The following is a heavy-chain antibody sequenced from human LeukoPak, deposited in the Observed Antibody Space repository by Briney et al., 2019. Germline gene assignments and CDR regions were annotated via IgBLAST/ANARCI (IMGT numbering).Heavy chain of an antibody. CDR3: ARRRHSDWYFDL. J-gene: IGHJ2*01. D-gene: IGHD2-15*01. CDR2: IYYSGST. CDR1: GGSISSYY. Sequence: SETLSLTCTVSGGSISSYYWSWIRQPPGEGLEWIGYIYYSGSTNSNPSLTSRVTISVDTSKNQFSLKLSSVTAADTAVYYCARRRHSDWYFDLWGRGTLVTVSS. V-gene: IGHV4-59*08.